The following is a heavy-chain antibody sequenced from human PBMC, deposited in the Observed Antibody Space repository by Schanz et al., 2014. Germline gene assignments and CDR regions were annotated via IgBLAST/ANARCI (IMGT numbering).Heavy chain of an antibody. V-gene: IGHV1-2*06. CDR3: ARTASHDVWRGYIPHYAFDL. D-gene: IGHD3-3*01. J-gene: IGHJ3*01. Sequence: QVQLVQSGSELKKPGSSVTVSCKASGDTLSSYGISWVRQAPGQGLEWMGRINPNTGGTNFAQKFQGRVTMTRDTSITTAYMDLSGLTSDDTAVYYCARTASHDVWRGYIPHYAFDLWGQGTVVIVSS. CDR2: INPNTGGT. CDR1: GDTLSSYG.